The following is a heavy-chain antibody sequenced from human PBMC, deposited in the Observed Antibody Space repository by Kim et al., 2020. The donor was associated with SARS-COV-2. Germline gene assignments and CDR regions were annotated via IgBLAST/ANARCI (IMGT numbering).Heavy chain of an antibody. CDR2: TYYRSKWIH. CDR1: GDSVSSNTGA. CDR3: SRQYRDSTYYSVLDV. J-gene: IGHJ6*01. Sequence: SQTLSLTCVISGDSVSSNTGAWNWIRQSPSRGLECLGRTYYRSKWIHDYAVSVRSRMTINADTSKNKFSLHLDSVTPEDTAVYYCSRQYRDSTYYSVLDV. D-gene: IGHD6-6*01. V-gene: IGHV6-1*01.